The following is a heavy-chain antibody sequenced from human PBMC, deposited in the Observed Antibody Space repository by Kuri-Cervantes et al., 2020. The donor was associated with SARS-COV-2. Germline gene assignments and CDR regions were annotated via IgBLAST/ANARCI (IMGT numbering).Heavy chain of an antibody. V-gene: IGHV4-39*01. CDR3: ARRAPTSTRLSGGYLGFFDY. CDR1: GVSITRRTYF. Sequence: GSLRLSCTVSGVSITRRTYFWGWIRQSPGKGLEWIGSIDHSGTTYYSPPLKSRVTMSVDTPNNQFSLMLTSVTAADTAVYYCARRAPTSTRLSGGYLGFFDYWGQGTLVTVSS. CDR2: IDHSGTT. J-gene: IGHJ4*02. D-gene: IGHD1-26*01.